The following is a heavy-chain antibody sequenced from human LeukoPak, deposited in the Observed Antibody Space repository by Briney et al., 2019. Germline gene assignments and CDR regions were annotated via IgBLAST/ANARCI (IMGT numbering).Heavy chain of an antibody. J-gene: IGHJ6*04. CDR3: AELGITMIGGV. CDR2: IYSGGST. D-gene: IGHD3-10*02. V-gene: IGHV3-53*01. CDR1: GFTVSSNY. Sequence: GGSLRLSCAASGFTVSSNYMSWVRQAPGKGLEWVSVIYSGGSTYYADSVKGRFTISRDNAKNSLYLQMNSPRAEDTAVYYCAELGITMIGGVWGKGTTVTISS.